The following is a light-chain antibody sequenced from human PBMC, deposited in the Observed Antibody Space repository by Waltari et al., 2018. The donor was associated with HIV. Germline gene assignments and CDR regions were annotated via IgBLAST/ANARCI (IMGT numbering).Light chain of an antibody. V-gene: IGKV3-11*01. CDR1: QSVFTY. CDR3: QQRTKWPT. CDR2: DAS. J-gene: IGKJ4*01. Sequence: EIVLTQSPATLSLSPGERATLSCRASQSVFTYLAWYQQKPGQAPRLLIYDASNRATDIPARFSASGSGTDFTLTISSLEPEDFAVYFCQQRTKWPTFGGGTKVEIK.